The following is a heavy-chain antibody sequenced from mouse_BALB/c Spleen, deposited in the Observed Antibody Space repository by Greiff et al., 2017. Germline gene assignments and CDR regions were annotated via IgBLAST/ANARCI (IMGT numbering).Heavy chain of an antibody. Sequence: DVQLVESGGGLVKPGGSLKLSCAASGFTFSSYAMSWVRQTPEKRLEWVASISSGGSTYYPDSVKGRFTISRDNARNILYLQMSSLRSEDTAMYYCARGRVYYYGSSYEDAMDYWGQGTSVTVSS. CDR2: ISSGGST. CDR3: ARGRVYYYGSSYEDAMDY. CDR1: GFTFSSYA. D-gene: IGHD1-1*01. J-gene: IGHJ4*01. V-gene: IGHV5-6-5*01.